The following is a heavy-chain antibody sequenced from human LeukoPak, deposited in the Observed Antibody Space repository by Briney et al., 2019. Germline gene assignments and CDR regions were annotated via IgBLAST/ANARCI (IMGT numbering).Heavy chain of an antibody. CDR1: GHTFSTYV. J-gene: IGHJ4*02. CDR2: ISVYNGGT. V-gene: IGHV1-18*01. D-gene: IGHD3-10*01. Sequence: ASVKVSCKASGHTFSTYVINWVRQAPGQGLEWMGSISVYNGGTNYSQKFQGRVTMTTDTSTNTAYMDLSSLRSDDTAVYYCATRGVIRGLILFDYSGQGTLVTASS. CDR3: ATRGVIRGLILFDY.